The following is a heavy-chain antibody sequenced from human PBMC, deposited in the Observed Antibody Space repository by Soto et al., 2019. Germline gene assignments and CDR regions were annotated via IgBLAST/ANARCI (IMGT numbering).Heavy chain of an antibody. CDR3: ARYGCSGSPDCYFNV. D-gene: IGHD1-26*01. J-gene: IGHJ2*01. CDR1: GGSISSGGYS. Sequence: QLQLQESGSGLVKPSQTLSLTCAVSGGSISSGGYSWSWLLKPTGKGLAWIGYIFHSGSTYYTTALKGRVAISGDGSKNHFSQELSSVTAADTEAEYCARYGCSGSPDCYFNVWGRGTLVTVSS. CDR2: IFHSGST. V-gene: IGHV4-30-2*01.